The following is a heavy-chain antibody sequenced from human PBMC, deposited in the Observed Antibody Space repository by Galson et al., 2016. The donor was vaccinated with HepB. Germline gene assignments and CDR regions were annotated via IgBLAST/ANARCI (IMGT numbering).Heavy chain of an antibody. J-gene: IGHJ5*02. CDR1: GYTFTGYY. CDR2: INPNSGGT. CDR3: ARGQRAYYDFWSGYNNWFDP. Sequence: SVKVSCKASGYTFTGYYMHWVRQAPGQGLEWMGWINPNSGGTNYAQQFQGWVTMTRDTSISTAYMVLSRLRYDDTAVYYCARGQRAYYDFWSGYNNWFDPWGQGTLVTVSS. V-gene: IGHV1-2*04. D-gene: IGHD3-3*01.